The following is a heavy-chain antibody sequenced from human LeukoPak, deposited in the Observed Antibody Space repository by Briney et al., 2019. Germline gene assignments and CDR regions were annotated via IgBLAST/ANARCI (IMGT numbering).Heavy chain of an antibody. V-gene: IGHV4-34*01. Sequence: SETLSLTCAVYGGSFSGYYWSWIRQPPGKGLEWIGEINHSGSTNYNPSLKSRVTISVDTSKNQFSLKLRSVTAAQTAVYYCARGAYVIVWFADTHAFEPWGQGTLVTVSS. J-gene: IGHJ5*02. CDR3: ARGAYVIVWFADTHAFEP. D-gene: IGHD3-10*01. CDR1: GGSFSGYY. CDR2: INHSGST.